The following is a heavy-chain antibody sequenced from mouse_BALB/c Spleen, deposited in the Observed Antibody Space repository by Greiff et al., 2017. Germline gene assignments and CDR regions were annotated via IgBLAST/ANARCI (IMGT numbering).Heavy chain of an antibody. CDR3: ARGYFDV. J-gene: IGHJ1*01. V-gene: IGHV3-2*02. Sequence: VQLKESGPGLVKPSQSLSLTCTVTGYSITSDYAWNWSRQFPGNKLEWMGYISYSGSTSYNPSLKSRISITRDTSKNQFFLQLNSVTTEDTATYYCARGYFDVWGAGTTVTVSS. CDR1: GYSITSDYA. CDR2: ISYSGST.